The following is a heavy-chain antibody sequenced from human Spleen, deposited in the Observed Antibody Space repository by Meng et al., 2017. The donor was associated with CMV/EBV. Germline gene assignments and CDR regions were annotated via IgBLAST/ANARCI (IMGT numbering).Heavy chain of an antibody. J-gene: IGHJ6*02. V-gene: IGHV1-2*02. CDR1: GYTFTGYY. Sequence: ASVKVSCKASGYTFTGYYMHWVRQAPGQGLEWMGWIAPNSGGTNYAQKFQGRVTLNRDTSITTAYMELSRLIFDDTAVYYCARGDYYYGLDVWGLGTTVTVSS. CDR2: IAPNSGGT. CDR3: ARGDYYYGLDV.